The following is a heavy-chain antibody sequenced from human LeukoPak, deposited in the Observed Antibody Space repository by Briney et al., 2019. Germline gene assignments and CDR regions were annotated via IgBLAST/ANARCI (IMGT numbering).Heavy chain of an antibody. CDR2: IKQDGSEK. CDR3: ARDLGPWYDFWSGYLGY. J-gene: IGHJ4*02. D-gene: IGHD3-3*01. CDR1: GFTFSSYW. V-gene: IGHV3-7*01. Sequence: PGGSLRLSCAASGFTFSSYWMSWVRQAPGKGLEWVANIKQDGSEKYYVDSVKGRFTISRDNAKNSLYLQMNSLRAEDTAVYYCARDLGPWYDFWSGYLGYWGQGTLVTVSS.